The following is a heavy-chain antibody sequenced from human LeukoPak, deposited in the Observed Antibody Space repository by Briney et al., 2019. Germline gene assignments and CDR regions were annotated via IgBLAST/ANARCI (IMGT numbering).Heavy chain of an antibody. V-gene: IGHV3-21*01. CDR1: GFTFSTCA. CDR3: ARHLEKDFWTGIYKDYYYYYMDV. D-gene: IGHD3/OR15-3a*01. J-gene: IGHJ6*03. CDR2: ISKSSDYI. Sequence: PGGSLRPSCAASGFTFSTCAMNWVRQAPGKGLEWVSSISKSSDYIKYADSVRGRFTISRDNAKNSLYLQMNSLRAEDTAVYYCARHLEKDFWTGIYKDYYYYYMDVWGKGTTVTVSS.